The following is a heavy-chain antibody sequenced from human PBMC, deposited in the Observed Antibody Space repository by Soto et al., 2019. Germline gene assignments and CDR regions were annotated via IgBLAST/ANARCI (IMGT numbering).Heavy chain of an antibody. CDR3: ARDRVGRSSSGYFDY. J-gene: IGHJ4*02. Sequence: QVQLQESGPGLVKPSQTLSLTCTVSGGSISSGGYYLGWIRQHSGKGLEWIGYIYYSGSTYYNPSLKSRVTISVDTYKNQFSLKLSSVTAADTAVYYCARDRVGRSSSGYFDYWGKGTLVTVSS. V-gene: IGHV4-31*03. CDR1: GGSISSGGYY. D-gene: IGHD6-6*01. CDR2: IYYSGST.